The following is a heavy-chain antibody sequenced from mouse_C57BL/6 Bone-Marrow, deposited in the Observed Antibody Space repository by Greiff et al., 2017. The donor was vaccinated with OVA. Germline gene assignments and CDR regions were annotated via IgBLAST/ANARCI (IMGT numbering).Heavy chain of an antibody. V-gene: IGHV1-50*01. CDR2: IDPSDSYT. Sequence: QVQLQQPGAELVKPGASVKLSCKASGYTFTSYWMQWVKQRPGQGLEWIGEIDPSDSYTNYNQKFKGKATLTVDTSSSTAYMQLSSLTSEDSAVYYCAKGRCDYDELFFDYWGQGTTLTVSS. CDR3: AKGRCDYDELFFDY. J-gene: IGHJ2*01. D-gene: IGHD2-4*01. CDR1: GYTFTSYW.